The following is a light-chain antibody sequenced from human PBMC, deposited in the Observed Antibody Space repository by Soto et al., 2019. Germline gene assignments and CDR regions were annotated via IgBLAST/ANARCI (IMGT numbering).Light chain of an antibody. CDR3: QSYDSSLSGVV. Sequence: QSVLTQPPSVSGAPGQRVNISCTGSSSNIGAGYDVHWYQHLPGTAPKLLIYGNSNRPSGVPDRFSGSKSGTSASLAITGLQAEDEADYYCQSYDSSLSGVVFGGRTKLTVL. CDR2: GNS. V-gene: IGLV1-40*01. CDR1: SSNIGAGYD. J-gene: IGLJ2*01.